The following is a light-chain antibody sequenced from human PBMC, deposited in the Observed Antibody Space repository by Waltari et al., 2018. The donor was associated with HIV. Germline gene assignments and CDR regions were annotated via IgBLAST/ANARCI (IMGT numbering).Light chain of an antibody. J-gene: IGLJ3*02. Sequence: PSVSVSPGQTARITCSGDALPKQYAYWYQQKPGQAPVLVIYKDTERPSGIPERFSGSSSGTTVTLTISGVQAEDDADYYCLSADTSVTWVFGGGTKLTVL. V-gene: IGLV3-25*03. CDR1: ALPKQY. CDR2: KDT. CDR3: LSADTSVTWV.